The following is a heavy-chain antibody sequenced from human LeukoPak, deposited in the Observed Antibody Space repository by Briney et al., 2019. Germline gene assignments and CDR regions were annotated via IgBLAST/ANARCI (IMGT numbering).Heavy chain of an antibody. D-gene: IGHD2-2*01. Sequence: PSETLSLTCAVYGGSFSGYYWSWIRQPPGKGLEWIGEINHSGSTNYNPSLKSRVTISVDTSENQFSLKLSSVTAADTAVYYCARTGYCSSTSCYLGYWGQGTLVTVSS. J-gene: IGHJ4*02. V-gene: IGHV4-34*01. CDR1: GGSFSGYY. CDR2: INHSGST. CDR3: ARTGYCSSTSCYLGY.